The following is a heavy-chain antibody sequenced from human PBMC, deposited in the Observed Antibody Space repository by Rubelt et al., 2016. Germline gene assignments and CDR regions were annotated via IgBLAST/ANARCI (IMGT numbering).Heavy chain of an antibody. Sequence: GKWLEWVSYISSSSSTIYYADSVKGRFTISRDNAKNSLYLQMNSLRDEDTAVYYCARAIYYDSSGYYYGYWYFDLWGRGTLVTVSS. CDR3: ARAIYYDSSGYYYGYWYFDL. J-gene: IGHJ2*01. D-gene: IGHD3-22*01. V-gene: IGHV3-48*02. CDR2: ISSSSSTI.